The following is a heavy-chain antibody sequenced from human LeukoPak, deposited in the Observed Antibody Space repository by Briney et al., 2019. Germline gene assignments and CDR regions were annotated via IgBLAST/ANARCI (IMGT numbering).Heavy chain of an antibody. CDR2: ISWKSNII. D-gene: IGHD3-16*01. CDR1: GFIFDNYA. V-gene: IGHV3-9*01. J-gene: IGHJ4*02. Sequence: PGGSLRLSCVATGFIFDNYAMHWVRQASGKGLEWVSGISWKSNIIVYADPVKGRFTIFRDYDEKALYLQMNSLRAEGPAVYYCARDNTGGYGLINYWGQGNLVTVSS. CDR3: ARDNTGGYGLINY.